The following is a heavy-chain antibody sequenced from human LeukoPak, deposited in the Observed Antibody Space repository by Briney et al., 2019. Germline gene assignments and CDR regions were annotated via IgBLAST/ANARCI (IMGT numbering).Heavy chain of an antibody. D-gene: IGHD6-19*01. V-gene: IGHV3-30-3*01. Sequence: GRSLRLSCAASGFTFSSYAMHWVRQAPGKGLEGVAVISYDGSNKYYADSVKGRFTISRDNSKNTLYLQMNSLRAEDTAVYYCARGKFSSSGWYVDYWGQGTLVTVSS. J-gene: IGHJ4*02. CDR3: ARGKFSSSGWYVDY. CDR1: GFTFSSYA. CDR2: ISYDGSNK.